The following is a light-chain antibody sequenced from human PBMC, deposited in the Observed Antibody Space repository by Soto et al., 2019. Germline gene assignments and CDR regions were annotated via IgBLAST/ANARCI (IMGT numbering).Light chain of an antibody. CDR3: QQFKDYPLT. CDR2: AAS. Sequence: IQLTTSPSSLCASVGDRVTITCRASQGISSNLAWYQQSPGKAPKLLIYAASTLQSGDPSRFSGSGSGTDFTLTITSLQPGDFATYYCQQFKDYPLTFGGGTRVEIK. J-gene: IGKJ4*01. V-gene: IGKV1-9*01. CDR1: QGISSN.